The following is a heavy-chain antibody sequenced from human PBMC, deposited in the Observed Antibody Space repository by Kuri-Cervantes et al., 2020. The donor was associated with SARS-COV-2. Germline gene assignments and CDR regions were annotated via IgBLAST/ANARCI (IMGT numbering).Heavy chain of an antibody. J-gene: IGHJ3*02. Sequence: GSLRLSCYVCVGTFSHTIGSWIRQPPGKGLEWIGYIYYSGSTNYNPSLKSRVTISVDTSKNQFSLKLSSVTAADTAVYYCASLMITIFGVVIPDDAFDIWGQGTMVTVSS. V-gene: IGHV4-59*12. CDR2: IYYSGST. CDR1: VGTFSHTI. CDR3: ASLMITIFGVVIPDDAFDI. D-gene: IGHD3-3*01.